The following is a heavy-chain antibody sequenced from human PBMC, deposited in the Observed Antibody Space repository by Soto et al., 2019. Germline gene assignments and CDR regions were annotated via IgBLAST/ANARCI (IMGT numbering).Heavy chain of an antibody. CDR1: GGTFSSYA. V-gene: IGHV1-69*12. Sequence: QVQLVQSGAEVKKPGSSVKVSCKASGGTFSSYAISWVRQAPGQGLEWMGGIIPIFGTANYAQKFQGRVTITADESTNTANMELSSLRSEDTAVYYCASERDNIVATNNYFDYWGQGTLVTVSS. CDR3: ASERDNIVATNNYFDY. J-gene: IGHJ4*02. D-gene: IGHD5-12*01. CDR2: IIPIFGTA.